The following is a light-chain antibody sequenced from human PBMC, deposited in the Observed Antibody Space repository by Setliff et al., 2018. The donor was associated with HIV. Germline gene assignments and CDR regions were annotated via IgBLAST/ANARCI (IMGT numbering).Light chain of an antibody. CDR2: DVS. Sequence: QSALAQPASVSGSPGQSITISCTGTSSDVGGYDYVSWYQQHPGKAPQLMIYDVSNRPSGASNRFSGSKSGNTASLTISGLQAEDEADYYCSSYTSSSTLVFGTGTKVTVL. CDR1: SSDVGGYDY. J-gene: IGLJ1*01. V-gene: IGLV2-14*01. CDR3: SSYTSSSTLV.